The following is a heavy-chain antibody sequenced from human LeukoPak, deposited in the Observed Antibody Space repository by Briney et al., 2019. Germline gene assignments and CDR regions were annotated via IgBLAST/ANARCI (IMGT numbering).Heavy chain of an antibody. J-gene: IGHJ6*02. CDR2: ISSSGSTI. CDR1: GFTFSTYS. Sequence: GGSLRLSCAASGFTFSTYSINWVRQAPGKGLEWVSYISSSGSTIYYADSVKGRFTISRDNAKNSLYLQMNSLRAEDTAVYYCARDGVAGRGYYYYGMDVWGQGTTVTVSS. V-gene: IGHV3-48*04. D-gene: IGHD6-19*01. CDR3: ARDGVAGRGYYYYGMDV.